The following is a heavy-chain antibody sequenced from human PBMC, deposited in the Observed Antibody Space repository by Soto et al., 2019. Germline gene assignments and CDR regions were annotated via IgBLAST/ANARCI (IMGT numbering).Heavy chain of an antibody. CDR3: ARESAAGTSDY. D-gene: IGHD6-13*01. CDR1: GGSIRSGGYY. V-gene: IGHV4-31*03. Sequence: SETLSVTCSVAGGSIRSGGYYWSWIRQHPGKGLEWIGYIYYSGSTYYNPSLKSRVTISVDTSKNQFSLKLSSVTAADTAVYYCARESAAGTSDYWGQGTLVTVSS. CDR2: IYYSGST. J-gene: IGHJ4*02.